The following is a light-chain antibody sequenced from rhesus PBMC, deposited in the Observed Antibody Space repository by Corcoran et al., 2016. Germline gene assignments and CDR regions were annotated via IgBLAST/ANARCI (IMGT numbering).Light chain of an antibody. V-gene: IGKV3S9*01. J-gene: IGKJ1*01. CDR2: GAS. CDR3: QQYSNGPRT. Sequence: EIVMTQSPATLSLSPGERATLSCRASQSVSSFVAWYQQKPQHAPRLLIYGASSRATGIPDRFSGSGSGTDFTLTVSSLEPEEFAVYYCQQYSNGPRTFGQGTKVEIK. CDR1: QSVSSF.